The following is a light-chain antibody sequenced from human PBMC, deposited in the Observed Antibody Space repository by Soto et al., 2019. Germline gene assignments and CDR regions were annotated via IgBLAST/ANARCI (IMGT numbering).Light chain of an antibody. Sequence: QSALTQPPSASGSPGQSVTISCTGTSSDVGAYIFVSWYQQHPGKAPKLMVYDVNRRPPGVPDRFFGSKSGNPASLTVSGLQAEDEADYYCVSFAGGTYVFGTGTKLTVL. J-gene: IGLJ1*01. CDR1: SSDVGAYIF. CDR3: VSFAGGTYV. V-gene: IGLV2-8*01. CDR2: DVN.